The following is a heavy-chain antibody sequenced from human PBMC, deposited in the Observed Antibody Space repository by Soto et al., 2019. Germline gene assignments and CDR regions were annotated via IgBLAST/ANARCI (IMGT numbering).Heavy chain of an antibody. CDR3: ARGAVVVPASYYYYYMDV. CDR2: INPSGGST. V-gene: IGHV1-46*03. D-gene: IGHD2-15*01. J-gene: IGHJ6*03. Sequence: ASVKVSCKASGYTFTSYYMHWVRQAPGQGLEWMGIINPSGGSTSYAQKFQGRVTMTRDTSTSTVYMELSSLRSEDTAVYYCARGAVVVPASYYYYYMDVWGKGTTVTVSS. CDR1: GYTFTSYY.